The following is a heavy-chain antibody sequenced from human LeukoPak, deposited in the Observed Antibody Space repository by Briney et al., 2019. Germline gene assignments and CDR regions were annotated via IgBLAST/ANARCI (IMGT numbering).Heavy chain of an antibody. CDR2: IYPGDSDT. D-gene: IGHD6-19*01. CDR1: GYSFASYW. CDR3: ARRIAVAAAGYFDY. V-gene: IGHV5-51*01. J-gene: IGHJ4*02. Sequence: GESLKISCKGSGYSFASYWIGWVRQMAGKGLEWMGIIYPGDSDTRYSPSFQGQVTISADKSISTAYLQWSSLKASDTAMYYCARRIAVAAAGYFDYWGQGTLVTVSS.